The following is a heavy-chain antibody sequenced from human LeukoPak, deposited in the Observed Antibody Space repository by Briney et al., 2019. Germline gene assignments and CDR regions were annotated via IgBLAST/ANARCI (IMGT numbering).Heavy chain of an antibody. V-gene: IGHV4-59*01. Sequence: SETLSLTCAVSGGSINTYYWSWIRQPPGKGLEWIGYIYYSGSTNYNPSLKSRVTISVDTSKNQFSLKLSSVTAADTAVYYCARITYYDFWSGPYWYFDLWGRGTLVTVSS. CDR2: IYYSGST. J-gene: IGHJ2*01. D-gene: IGHD3-3*01. CDR3: ARITYYDFWSGPYWYFDL. CDR1: GGSINTYY.